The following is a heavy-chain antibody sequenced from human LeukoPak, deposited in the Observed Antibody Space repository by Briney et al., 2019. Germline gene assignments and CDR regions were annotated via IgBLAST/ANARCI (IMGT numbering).Heavy chain of an antibody. D-gene: IGHD6-19*01. V-gene: IGHV3-23*01. CDR1: GFTFSSYA. J-gene: IGHJ4*02. CDR2: IGGSGDST. Sequence: GGSLRLPCAAAGFTFSSYAMSWVRQAPGKGLEWVSAIGGSGDSTYYADSVKGRFTIYRDNSKNTLYLQMNSLRAEDTAVYYCAKGSAVADIYFDYWGQGTLVTVSS. CDR3: AKGSAVADIYFDY.